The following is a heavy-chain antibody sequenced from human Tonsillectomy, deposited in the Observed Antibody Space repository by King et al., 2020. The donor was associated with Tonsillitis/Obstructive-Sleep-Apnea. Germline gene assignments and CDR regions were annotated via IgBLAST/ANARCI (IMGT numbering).Heavy chain of an antibody. D-gene: IGHD3-10*01. J-gene: IGHJ6*03. CDR2: IYYSGST. CDR3: ARGGRGYYYYMDV. Sequence: VQLQESGPGLVKPSETLSLTCTVSGGSISSYYWSWIRQPPGKGLEWIGYIYYSGSTNYNPSLKSRVTISVDTSKNQFSLKLSSVTAADTAVYYCARGGRGYYYYMDVWGKGTTVTVSS. V-gene: IGHV4-59*01. CDR1: GGSISSYY.